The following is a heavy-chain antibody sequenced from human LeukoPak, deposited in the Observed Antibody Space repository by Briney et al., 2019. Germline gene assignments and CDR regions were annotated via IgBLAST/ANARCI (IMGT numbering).Heavy chain of an antibody. V-gene: IGHV4-59*08. J-gene: IGHJ4*02. D-gene: IGHD4-17*01. CDR1: GGSINRYY. Sequence: SETLSLTCTVSGGSINRYYWSWIRQPPGKGLEWMGHVYYSGKTKYNPSLKSRVTISVDTSKNHISLRLKSVTAADTAVYYCARHIDDYGDANFDSWGQGTLVTVSS. CDR2: VYYSGKT. CDR3: ARHIDDYGDANFDS.